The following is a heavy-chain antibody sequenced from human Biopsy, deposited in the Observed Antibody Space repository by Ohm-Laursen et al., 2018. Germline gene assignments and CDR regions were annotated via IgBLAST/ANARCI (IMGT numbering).Heavy chain of an antibody. CDR3: ARDRGYYSDRTVPGYFDL. D-gene: IGHD3-22*01. J-gene: IGHJ2*01. CDR2: IHHSGST. Sequence: GTLSLTCTVSGVSITAYYWSWIRQPPGKGLECIGNIHHSGSTNYNPSLKSRLTISVDTSKNQFSLQLTSVTPADTAIYYCARDRGYYSDRTVPGYFDLWGRGTLVTVSS. V-gene: IGHV4-59*01. CDR1: GVSITAYY.